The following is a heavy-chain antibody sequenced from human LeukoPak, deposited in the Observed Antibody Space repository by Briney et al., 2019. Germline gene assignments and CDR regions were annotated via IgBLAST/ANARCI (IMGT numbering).Heavy chain of an antibody. D-gene: IGHD1/OR15-1a*01. CDR3: AKDLRPGADGTWHEC. J-gene: IGHJ4*02. CDR2: IRYDGSNK. CDR1: GFTFNTYG. V-gene: IGHV3-30*02. Sequence: GGSLRLSCVAAGFTFNTYGMHWVRQAPGKGREWVAFIRYDGSNKYYADSVQGRFTISRDNSKNTLYLQMTSLRAEDTAVYYCAKDLRPGADGTWHECWGQGTLVIVSS.